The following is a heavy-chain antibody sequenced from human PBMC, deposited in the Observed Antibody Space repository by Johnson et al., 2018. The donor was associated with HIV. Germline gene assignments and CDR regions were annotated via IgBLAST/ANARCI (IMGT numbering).Heavy chain of an antibody. CDR3: ARACRDGYTCDAFDI. CDR1: GFTVSSNY. V-gene: IGHV3-66*01. J-gene: IGHJ3*02. D-gene: IGHD5-24*01. CDR2: IFSGGTT. Sequence: EQLVESGGGLVQPGGSLRLSCAASGFTVSSNYMSWVRQAPGKGLDWVSVIFSGGTTYYADSVNGRFTISRDNSKNTLYLQMNSLRAEDTALYYCARACRDGYTCDAFDIWGQGTMVTVSS.